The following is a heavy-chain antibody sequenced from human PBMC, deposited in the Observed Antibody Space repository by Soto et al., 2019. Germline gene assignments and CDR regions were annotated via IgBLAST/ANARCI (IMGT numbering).Heavy chain of an antibody. CDR2: INPNSGGT. J-gene: IGHJ4*02. V-gene: IGHV1-2*04. D-gene: IGHD6-19*01. CDR1: GYTFTVYY. Sequence: GASVKVSCKASGYTFTVYYMHWVRQTPGQGLEWMGWINPNSGGTNYAQKFQGWVTMTRDTSISTAYMELSRLRSDDTAVYYCARGGIAVAGYFDYWGQGTLVTVSS. CDR3: ARGGIAVAGYFDY.